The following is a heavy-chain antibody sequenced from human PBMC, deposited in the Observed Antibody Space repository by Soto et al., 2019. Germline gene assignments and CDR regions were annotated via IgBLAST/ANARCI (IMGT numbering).Heavy chain of an antibody. CDR2: INHSGST. CDR1: GGSFSGYY. CDR3: ARDSRQLTQGWFDP. V-gene: IGHV4-34*01. J-gene: IGHJ5*02. Sequence: SETLSLTCAVYGGSFSGYYWSWIRQPPRKGLEWIGEINHSGSTNDNPSLKSRVTISVDTSKNQFSLKLSSVTAADTAVYYCARDSRQLTQGWFDPWGQGTLVTVSS. D-gene: IGHD6-13*01.